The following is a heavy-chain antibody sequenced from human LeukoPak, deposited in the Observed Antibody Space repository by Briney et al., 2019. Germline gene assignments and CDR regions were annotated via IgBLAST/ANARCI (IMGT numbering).Heavy chain of an antibody. V-gene: IGHV3-48*03. CDR2: ISSSGSTI. Sequence: GGSLRLSCAASGFTFSSYEMNWVRQAPGKGLEWVSYISSSGSTIYYADSVKGRFTISRDNAKNSLYLQMNSLRAEDTAVHYCARDLVTGMVRGVITKKLFDYWGQGTLVTVSS. CDR1: GFTFSSYE. J-gene: IGHJ4*02. D-gene: IGHD3-10*01. CDR3: ARDLVTGMVRGVITKKLFDY.